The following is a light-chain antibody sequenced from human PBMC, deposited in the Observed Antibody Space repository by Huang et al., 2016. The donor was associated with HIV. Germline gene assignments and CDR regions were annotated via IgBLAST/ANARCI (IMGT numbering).Light chain of an antibody. CDR3: QQYESYPYT. J-gene: IGKJ2*01. CDR2: DAS. V-gene: IGKV1-5*01. CDR1: QTMNRR. Sequence: DIQMTQSTSTLSASVGDRITITCRASQTMNRRLAWYQQKPGKAPKVLIFDASSLESGVPPRFSGSGSGTEFTLTISNLQPDNFATYYCQQYESYPYTFGQGTKLQIK.